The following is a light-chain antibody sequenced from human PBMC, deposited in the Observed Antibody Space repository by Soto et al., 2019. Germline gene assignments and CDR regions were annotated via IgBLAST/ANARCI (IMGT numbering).Light chain of an antibody. Sequence: QSALTQPASVSGSPGQSITISCTGTSSDVGGHNYVSWYQQHPGKAPKLLIFEVSNRPSGVSNRFTGSKSGNTASLTISGLQAEDEADYYCSSYTDSSTRLFGTGTKVTVL. CDR2: EVS. V-gene: IGLV2-14*01. CDR3: SSYTDSSTRL. CDR1: SSDVGGHNY. J-gene: IGLJ1*01.